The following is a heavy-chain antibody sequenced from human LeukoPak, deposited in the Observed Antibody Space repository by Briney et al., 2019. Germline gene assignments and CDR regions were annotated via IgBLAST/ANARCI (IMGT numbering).Heavy chain of an antibody. CDR3: AREYYGDFYDY. Sequence: SVTVSCTASGGTFSSYAISWVRQAPGPGLEWMGGIITFFGTANYDQTFQGRVTITTDDSTSTDYMELSSLRSAATAAYYCAREYYGDFYDYWGQGTLVTVSS. CDR1: GGTFSSYA. V-gene: IGHV1-69*05. D-gene: IGHD3-10*01. J-gene: IGHJ4*02. CDR2: IITFFGTA.